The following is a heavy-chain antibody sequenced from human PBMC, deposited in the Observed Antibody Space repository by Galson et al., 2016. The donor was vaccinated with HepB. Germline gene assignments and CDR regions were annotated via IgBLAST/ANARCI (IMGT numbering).Heavy chain of an antibody. D-gene: IGHD2-15*01. J-gene: IGHJ4*02. CDR1: GFTFSGYA. Sequence: LRLSCAASGFTFSGYAMHWVRQAPRKGLEFVSAIRSNGGNTYYADSVKGRFTISRDNSKNTLYLQMSSLRAEDTAVYYCVRLGSCSGGSCYYDYWVQGTLVTVSS. CDR3: VRLGSCSGGSCYYDY. V-gene: IGHV3-64D*06. CDR2: IRSNGGNT.